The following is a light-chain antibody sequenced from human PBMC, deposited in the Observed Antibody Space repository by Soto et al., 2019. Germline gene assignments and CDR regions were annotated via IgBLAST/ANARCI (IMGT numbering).Light chain of an antibody. CDR2: DVI. CDR3: CSYAGSNTVV. Sequence: QSVLTQPRSVSGSPGQSVTISCAGTSSDLGAYNSVSWYQHHPGKAPKVIIYDVIRRPSGVPDRFSASKSDNTASLTISGLQAEDEADYYCCSYAGSNTVVFGGGTQLTVL. CDR1: SSDLGAYNS. V-gene: IGLV2-11*01. J-gene: IGLJ3*02.